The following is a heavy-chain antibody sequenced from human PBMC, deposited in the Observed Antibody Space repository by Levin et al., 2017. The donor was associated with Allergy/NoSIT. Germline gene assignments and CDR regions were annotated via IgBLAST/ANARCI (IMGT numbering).Heavy chain of an antibody. CDR3: AGDSGYDRFQIDY. J-gene: IGHJ4*02. CDR1: GGSFSGYY. V-gene: IGHV4-34*01. CDR2: INHSGST. Sequence: SQTLSLTCAVYGGSFSGYYWSWIRQPPGKGLEWIGEINHSGSTNYNPSLKSRVTISVDTSKNQFSLKLSSVTAADTAVYYCAGDSGYDRFQIDYWGQGTLVTVSS. D-gene: IGHD5-12*01.